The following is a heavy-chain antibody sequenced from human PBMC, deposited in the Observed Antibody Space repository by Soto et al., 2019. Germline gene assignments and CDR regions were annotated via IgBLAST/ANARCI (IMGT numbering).Heavy chain of an antibody. Sequence: QLQLQESGSGLVKPSQTLSLTCAVSGGSISSGGYSWSWIRQPPGKGLEWIGYIYHSGSTYYNPPXXXXXXXXXXXXXXXXXXXXXXXXXXXXXXXYXXXXXXXGAVAADYWGQGTLVTVSS. CDR2: IYHSGST. J-gene: IGHJ4*02. CDR3: XXXXXXGAVAADY. V-gene: IGHV4-30-2*01. D-gene: IGHD6-19*01. CDR1: GGSISSGGYS.